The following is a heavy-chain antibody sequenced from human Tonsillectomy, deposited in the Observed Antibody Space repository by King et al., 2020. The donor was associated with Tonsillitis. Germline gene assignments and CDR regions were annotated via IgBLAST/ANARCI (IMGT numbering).Heavy chain of an antibody. CDR1: GYTFTSYD. V-gene: IGHV1-8*01. J-gene: IGHJ6*02. CDR2: MNPNSGNT. CDR3: ARGYTEEQRWLQFGYYYYGMDV. D-gene: IGHD5-24*01. Sequence: QLVQSGAEVKKPGASVKVSCQASGYTFTSYDINWVRQATGQGLEWMGWMNPNSGNTGYPQKFQGRVTMTRNTSISTAYMELSSLRSEDTAVYYFARGYTEEQRWLQFGYYYYGMDVWGQGTTVTVSS.